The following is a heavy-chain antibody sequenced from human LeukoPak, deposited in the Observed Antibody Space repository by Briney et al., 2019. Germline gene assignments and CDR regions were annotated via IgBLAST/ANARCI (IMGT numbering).Heavy chain of an antibody. CDR1: GFTFSNYG. Sequence: QSGGSLRLSCAASGFTFSNYGMHCVRQGPGKGLEWVAGISEDGINKYYADSVKARFTISRDNSNNTLFLQMNNLRADDTAVYYCAKDRETTASGTFDYWGQGVLVTVSS. CDR3: AKDRETTASGTFDY. V-gene: IGHV3-30*18. D-gene: IGHD6-13*01. CDR2: ISEDGINK. J-gene: IGHJ4*02.